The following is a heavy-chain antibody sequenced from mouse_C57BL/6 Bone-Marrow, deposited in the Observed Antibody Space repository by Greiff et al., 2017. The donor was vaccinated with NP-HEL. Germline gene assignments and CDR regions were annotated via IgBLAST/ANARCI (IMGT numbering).Heavy chain of an antibody. CDR3: ARLGGYYVYFDY. CDR1: GYTFTSYW. J-gene: IGHJ2*01. CDR2: IYPGSGST. D-gene: IGHD2-3*01. Sequence: VQLQQPGAELVKPGASVKMSCKASGYTFTSYWITWVKQRPGQGLEWIGDIYPGSGSTNYNEKFKSKATLTVDTSSSTAYMQLSSLTSEDSAVYYCARLGGYYVYFDYWGQGTTLTVSS. V-gene: IGHV1-55*01.